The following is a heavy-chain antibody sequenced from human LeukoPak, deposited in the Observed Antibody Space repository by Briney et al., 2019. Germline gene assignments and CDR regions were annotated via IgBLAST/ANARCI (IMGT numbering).Heavy chain of an antibody. V-gene: IGHV4-59*01. CDR2: IYYSGST. D-gene: IGHD4-17*01. CDR3: ARGGLTTVTTCYFDY. CDR1: GGSITSYY. J-gene: IGHJ4*02. Sequence: SETLSLTCSVSGGSITSYYWSWIRQPPGKGLEWIGYIYYSGSTNYNPSLKSRVTIAVDTSKNQFSLKLSSVTAADTAVYYCARGGLTTVTTCYFDYWGQGTLVTVSS.